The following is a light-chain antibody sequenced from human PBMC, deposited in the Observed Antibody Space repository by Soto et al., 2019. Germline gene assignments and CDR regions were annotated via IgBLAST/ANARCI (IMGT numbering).Light chain of an antibody. CDR2: GAS. CDR3: QQYGSYLIT. V-gene: IGKV3-20*01. Sequence: DIVMTQSPATLSLSPGERSTLSCRASQSVSSYLAWYQQKPGQAPRLLIYGASARATGIPAKFSGSGSGTDFTLTISRLEPEDFAVYYCQQYGSYLITFGQGKRLEIK. CDR1: QSVSSY. J-gene: IGKJ5*01.